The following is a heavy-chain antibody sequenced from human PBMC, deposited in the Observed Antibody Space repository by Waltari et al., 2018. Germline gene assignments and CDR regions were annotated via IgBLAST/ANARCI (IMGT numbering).Heavy chain of an antibody. D-gene: IGHD6-13*01. CDR3: ARVGGVSSSWYGSYYYYGMDV. J-gene: IGHJ6*02. CDR1: GFTFSSYW. Sequence: EVQLVESGGGLVQPGGSLRLSCAASGFTFSSYWMHWVRHAPGKGLVWVSRINSDGSSTSYADSVKGRFTISRDNAKNTLYLQMNSLRAEDTAVYYCARVGGVSSSWYGSYYYYGMDVWGQGTTVTVSS. V-gene: IGHV3-74*01. CDR2: INSDGSST.